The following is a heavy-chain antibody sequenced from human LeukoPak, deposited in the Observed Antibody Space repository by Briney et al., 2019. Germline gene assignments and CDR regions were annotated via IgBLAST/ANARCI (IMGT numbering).Heavy chain of an antibody. J-gene: IGHJ4*02. Sequence: PSETLSLTCTVSGGSISSYYWSWIRQPAGKGLEWIGRIYTSGSTNYNPSLKSRVTMLVDTSKNQFSLKLSSVTAADTAVYYCASGSYSSAYTRPFDYWGQGTLVTVSS. D-gene: IGHD3-22*01. V-gene: IGHV4-4*07. CDR2: IYTSGST. CDR3: ASGSYSSAYTRPFDY. CDR1: GGSISSYY.